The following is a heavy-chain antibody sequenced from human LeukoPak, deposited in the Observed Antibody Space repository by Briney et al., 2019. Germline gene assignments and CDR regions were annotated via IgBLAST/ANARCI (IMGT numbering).Heavy chain of an antibody. J-gene: IGHJ4*02. CDR1: GYSFSSYC. CDR3: ATGSSGWSY. Sequence: GESLKISCKASGYSFSSYCISWIRQVPGKGLEWMGRIDPRDSSTNYSPSFQGHVTISTDKSISAAFLQWSSLRASDTAIYYCATGSSGWSYWGQGALVTVSS. D-gene: IGHD6-19*01. V-gene: IGHV5-10-1*01. CDR2: IDPRDSST.